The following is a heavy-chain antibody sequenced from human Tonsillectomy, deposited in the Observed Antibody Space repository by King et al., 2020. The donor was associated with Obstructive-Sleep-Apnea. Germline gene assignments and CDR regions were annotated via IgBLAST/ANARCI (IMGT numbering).Heavy chain of an antibody. CDR3: ARAYGGYYFDY. CDR2: IYYTGNT. V-gene: IGHV4-31*03. D-gene: IGHD4-17*01. CDR1: GGSISSGGYY. J-gene: IGHJ4*02. Sequence: QLQESGPGLVKPSQTLSLTCTVSGGSISSGGYYWSWIRQHPGKGLEWIGYIYYTGNTYYNPSLKSRVNVSLDTSQNQFSLNLNSVTAADTAVYYCARAYGGYYFDYWGQGILVTVSS.